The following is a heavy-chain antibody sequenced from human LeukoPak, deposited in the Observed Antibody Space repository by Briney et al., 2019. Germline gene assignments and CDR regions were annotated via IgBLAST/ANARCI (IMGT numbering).Heavy chain of an antibody. J-gene: IGHJ3*02. CDR1: GFTFGSYA. CDR3: AREGAGYCSSTSCYEISMIAFDI. D-gene: IGHD2-2*01. Sequence: PGRSLRLSCAASGFTFGSYAMHWVRQAPGKGLEWVAVISYDGSNKYYADSVKGRFTISRDNSKNTLYLQMNSLRAEDTAVYYCAREGAGYCSSTSCYEISMIAFDIWGQGTMVTVSS. V-gene: IGHV3-30*04. CDR2: ISYDGSNK.